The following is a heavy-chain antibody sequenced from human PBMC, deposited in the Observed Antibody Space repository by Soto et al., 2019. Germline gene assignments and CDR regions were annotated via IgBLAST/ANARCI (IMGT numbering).Heavy chain of an antibody. J-gene: IGHJ3*02. CDR3: ARSYGDYDDAFDI. D-gene: IGHD4-17*01. CDR1: GGSISNGAYS. Sequence: QLQLQESGSGLVKPSQTLSLTCGVSGGSISNGAYSWSWIRQPPGKGLECIGYIYQSGSTYYNPSLKRRVTISVDRSKNQFSLKLSSVTAADTAVYYCARSYGDYDDAFDIWGQGTMVTVSS. V-gene: IGHV4-30-2*01. CDR2: IYQSGST.